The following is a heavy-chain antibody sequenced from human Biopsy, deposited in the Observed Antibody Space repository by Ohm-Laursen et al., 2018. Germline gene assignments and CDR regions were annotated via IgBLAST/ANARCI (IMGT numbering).Heavy chain of an antibody. Sequence: GTPSLTCAVSGGSISSFYWTWIRQPPGKGPEWIGDISDSGSTNYKPSLKSRVIISVDTSKNHFSLNLSSVTAADTAVYYCARRGSGGRSFDHWGQGTLVTVSS. CDR3: ARRGSGGRSFDH. CDR2: ISDSGST. V-gene: IGHV4-59*08. D-gene: IGHD2-15*01. CDR1: GGSISSFY. J-gene: IGHJ4*02.